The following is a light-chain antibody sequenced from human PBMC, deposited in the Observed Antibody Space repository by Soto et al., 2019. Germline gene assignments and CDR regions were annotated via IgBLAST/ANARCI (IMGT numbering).Light chain of an antibody. CDR1: SSNIGGNS. V-gene: IGLV1-51*01. CDR3: GSWDSSLSAYV. J-gene: IGLJ1*01. CDR2: DDN. Sequence: SVLTQPHSVSAAPGQKVTISCSGSSSNIGGNSVSWYQQLPGTAPKLLIYDDNKRPSGIPDRFSGSKSGTSATLGITGFQTGDEADYYCGSWDSSLSAYVFGTGTRVTV.